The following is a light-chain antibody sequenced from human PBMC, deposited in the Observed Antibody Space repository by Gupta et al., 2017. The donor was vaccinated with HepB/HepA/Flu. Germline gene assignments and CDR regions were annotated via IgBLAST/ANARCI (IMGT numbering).Light chain of an antibody. CDR2: GAS. CDR3: QRDGNSPRF. CDR1: EIITSTS. Sequence: EIVLTQSPGTVSLSPGERATLSCRASEIITSTSLAWYQQKPGQAPSLLIYGASSRATGIPDRFSGSGSGTEFTLTISRLEPEDFAVYYCQRDGNSPRFFGGGTKVEIK. J-gene: IGKJ4*01. V-gene: IGKV3-20*01.